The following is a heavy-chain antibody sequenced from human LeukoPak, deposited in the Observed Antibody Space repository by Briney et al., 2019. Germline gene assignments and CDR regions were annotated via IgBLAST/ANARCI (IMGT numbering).Heavy chain of an antibody. J-gene: IGHJ4*02. CDR2: IYYSGST. CDR1: GDSMSDYF. V-gene: IGHV4-59*01. D-gene: IGHD3-22*01. CDR3: ARDRYYYDSSGYRFFDY. Sequence: SETLSLTCTVSGDSMSDYFWTWIRQPPGKGLEWIGYIYYSGSTNYNPSLKSRVTISVDTSKNQFSLKLSSVTAADTAVYYCARDRYYYDSSGYRFFDYWGQETLVTVSS.